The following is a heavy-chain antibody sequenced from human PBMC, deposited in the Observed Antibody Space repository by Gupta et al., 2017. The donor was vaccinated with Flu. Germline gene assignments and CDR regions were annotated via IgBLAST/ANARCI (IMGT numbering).Heavy chain of an antibody. Sequence: YGMHWVRQAPGKGLEWVAVISYDGSNKYYADSVKGRFTISRDNSKNTLYLQMNSLRTEETAVYHCAKDGKWNYNNYGMNVWGQGTTVTVSS. D-gene: IGHD1-7*01. J-gene: IGHJ6*02. V-gene: IGHV3-30*18. CDR1: YG. CDR3: AKDGKWNYNNYGMNV. CDR2: ISYDGSNK.